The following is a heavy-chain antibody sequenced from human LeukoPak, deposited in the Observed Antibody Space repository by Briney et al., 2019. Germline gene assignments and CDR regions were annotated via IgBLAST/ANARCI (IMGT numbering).Heavy chain of an antibody. D-gene: IGHD6-13*01. J-gene: IGHJ5*02. CDR3: AKLAASETGEGS. CDR1: GYTFTSNH. V-gene: IGHV1-46*01. CDR2: INPSGDST. Sequence: ASVKVSCKASGYTFTSNHIHCVRQAPGQGLEWMGVINPSGDSTSYAQKFQGRVTMSRDTSTSTVYMELSSLRSEDTAIYYCAKLAASETGEGSWGQGTLVTVSS.